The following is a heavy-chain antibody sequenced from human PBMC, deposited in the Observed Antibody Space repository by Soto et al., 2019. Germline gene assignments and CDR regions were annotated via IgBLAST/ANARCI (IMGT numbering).Heavy chain of an antibody. CDR1: GGSVSSGSYF. J-gene: IGHJ4*02. Sequence: QVQLQESGPGLVKPSETLSLTCTVSGGSVSSGSYFWSWIRQPPGKGLEWIAYIYFSGSTTYNPSLKSRVTISVDTSKNQFSLNLSSVTPADTAVYYCARLVHSYGIDYWGQGTLVTVSS. V-gene: IGHV4-61*01. D-gene: IGHD5-18*01. CDR2: IYFSGST. CDR3: ARLVHSYGIDY.